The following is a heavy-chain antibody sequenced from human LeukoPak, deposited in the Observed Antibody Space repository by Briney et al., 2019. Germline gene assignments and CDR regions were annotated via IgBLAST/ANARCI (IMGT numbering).Heavy chain of an antibody. D-gene: IGHD3-22*01. V-gene: IGHV4-30-4*08. Sequence: SQTLSLTCTVSGGSISSGDYYWSWIRQPPGKGLEWIGYIYYSGSTYYNPSLKSRVTISVDTSKNQFSLKLSSVTAADTAGYYCARARDYYDSSGYSPSRFYFDYWGQGTLVTVSS. CDR3: ARARDYYDSSGYSPSRFYFDY. CDR1: GGSISSGDYY. J-gene: IGHJ4*02. CDR2: IYYSGST.